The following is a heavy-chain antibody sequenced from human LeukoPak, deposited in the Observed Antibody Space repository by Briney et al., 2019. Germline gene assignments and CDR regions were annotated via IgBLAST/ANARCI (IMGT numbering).Heavy chain of an antibody. D-gene: IGHD3-10*01. CDR3: ARGGVNTMVRGVIRYYYMDV. J-gene: IGHJ6*03. CDR1: GFTVSSNY. V-gene: IGHV3-53*01. CDR2: IYRGGST. Sequence: GGSLRLSCAASGFTVSSNYMSWVRQAPGKGLEWVSVIYRGGSTYYADSVKGRFTISRDNSKNTLYLQMNSLRAEDTAVYYCARGGVNTMVRGVIRYYYMDVWGKGTTVTISS.